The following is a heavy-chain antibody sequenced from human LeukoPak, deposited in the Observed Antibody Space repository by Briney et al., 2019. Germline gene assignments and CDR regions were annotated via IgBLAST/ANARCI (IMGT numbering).Heavy chain of an antibody. CDR3: TTGNWGSFSY. Sequence: GGSLRLSCAASGFTFSNAWMNWVRQAPGKGLEWVGRIKSKTDGGTTDYVAPVKGRFTISRDDSKNTLYLHVNSLNTEDTAVYYCTTGNWGSFSYWGQGTLVTVSS. J-gene: IGHJ4*02. V-gene: IGHV3-15*01. CDR2: IKSKTDGGTT. CDR1: GFTFSNAW. D-gene: IGHD7-27*01.